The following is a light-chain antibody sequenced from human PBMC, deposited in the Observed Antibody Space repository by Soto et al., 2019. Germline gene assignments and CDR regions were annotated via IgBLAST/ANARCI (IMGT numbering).Light chain of an antibody. CDR1: QSISSSY. Sequence: IVLTQSPGTLSLSPGERATLSCRASQSISSSYLAWYQQKPGQAPRLLIYGASNRATAIPDRFSGSGSGTDFTLNISRLEPEDFAVYYCQQYDDSPGTFGQGTKVDIK. CDR2: GAS. V-gene: IGKV3-20*01. CDR3: QQYDDSPGT. J-gene: IGKJ1*01.